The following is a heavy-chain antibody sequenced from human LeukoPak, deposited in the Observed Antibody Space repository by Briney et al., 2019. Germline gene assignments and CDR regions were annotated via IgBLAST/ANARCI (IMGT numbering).Heavy chain of an antibody. D-gene: IGHD1-1*01. CDR1: GGTFSSYA. Sequence: SVKVSCKASGGTFSSYAISWVRQAPGQGLEWMGGIIPILGIANYAQKFQGRVTITADKSTSTAYMELSSLRSEDTAVYYCARDHMDRTTGTVSGYYGMDVWGQGTTVTVSS. CDR2: IIPILGIA. V-gene: IGHV1-69*10. J-gene: IGHJ6*02. CDR3: ARDHMDRTTGTVSGYYGMDV.